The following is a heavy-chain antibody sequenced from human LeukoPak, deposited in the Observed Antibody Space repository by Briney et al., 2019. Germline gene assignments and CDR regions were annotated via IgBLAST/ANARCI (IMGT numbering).Heavy chain of an antibody. Sequence: GASVKVSCKASGYTFTTYYMHWVRQAPGHGLEWMGIINPSGGSTTYAQKFQGKVTMTRDTSTSTVYMDLSSLRSEDTAVYYCARALKYYDILTGYPYYFDYWGQGTLVTVSS. CDR2: INPSGGST. V-gene: IGHV1-46*01. CDR3: ARALKYYDILTGYPYYFDY. J-gene: IGHJ4*02. CDR1: GYTFTTYY. D-gene: IGHD3-9*01.